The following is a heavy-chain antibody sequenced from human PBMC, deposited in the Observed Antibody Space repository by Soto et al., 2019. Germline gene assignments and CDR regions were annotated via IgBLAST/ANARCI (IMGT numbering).Heavy chain of an antibody. J-gene: IGHJ4*02. CDR2: INPNSGGT. CDR3: ARGSVYGSGSPRGY. V-gene: IGHV1-2*04. CDR1: GYTFTGYY. Sequence: VASVKVSCKASGYTFTGYYMHWVRQAPGQGLEWMGWINPNSGGTNYAQKFQGWVTMTRDTSISTAYMELSRLRSDDTAVYYCARGSVYGSGSPRGYWGQGTLVTVSS. D-gene: IGHD3-10*01.